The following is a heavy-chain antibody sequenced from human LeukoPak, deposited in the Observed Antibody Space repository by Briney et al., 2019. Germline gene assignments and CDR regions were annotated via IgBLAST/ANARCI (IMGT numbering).Heavy chain of an antibody. V-gene: IGHV3-53*01. CDR1: GFTFGDYA. D-gene: IGHD3-22*01. CDR2: IYSGGST. Sequence: PGGSLRLSCTASGFTFGDYAMSWVRQAPGKGLEWVSVIYSGGSTCYADSVKGRFTISRDNSKNTLYLQMNSLRAEDTAVYYCARARGRNHYYDSSGYYEFDYWGQGTLVTVSS. J-gene: IGHJ4*02. CDR3: ARARGRNHYYDSSGYYEFDY.